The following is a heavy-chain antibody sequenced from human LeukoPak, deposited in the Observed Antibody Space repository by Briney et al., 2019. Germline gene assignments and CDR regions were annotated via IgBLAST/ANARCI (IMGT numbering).Heavy chain of an antibody. V-gene: IGHV4-4*07. CDR2: MYTSCST. CDR1: GYSISSGDY. CDR3: ARDVYYYGSGTLFGDI. D-gene: IGHD3-10*01. Sequence: SETLSLTCAVSGYSISSGDYWRWIRQPAGKGLEWIGRMYTSCSTNYNPSLKSRVTMSVDTSKNQFSQKLSSVTAADTAVYYCARDVYYYGSGTLFGDIWGQGTMVSVSS. J-gene: IGHJ3*02.